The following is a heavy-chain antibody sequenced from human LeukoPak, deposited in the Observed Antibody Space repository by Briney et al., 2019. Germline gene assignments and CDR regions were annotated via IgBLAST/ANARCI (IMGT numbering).Heavy chain of an antibody. Sequence: ASVKVSCKASGGTFSSYAISWVRQAPGQGLEWMGWISAYDGNTNYAQKLQGRVTMTTDTSTSTAYMELRSLRSDDTAVYYCARDPPVSGSGSYRDYWGQGTLVTVSS. D-gene: IGHD3-10*01. CDR1: GGTFSSYA. V-gene: IGHV1-18*01. CDR2: ISAYDGNT. J-gene: IGHJ4*02. CDR3: ARDPPVSGSGSYRDY.